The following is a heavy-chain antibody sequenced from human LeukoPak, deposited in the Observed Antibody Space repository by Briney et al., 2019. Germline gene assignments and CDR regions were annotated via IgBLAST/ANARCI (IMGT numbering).Heavy chain of an antibody. Sequence: SETLSLTCAVYGGSFSGYYWSWIRQPPGKGLEWIGEINHSGSTNYNPSLKSRVTISVDTSKNQFSLKLSSVTAADTAVYYCARDRTTVVTPDAFDIWGQGAMVTVSS. D-gene: IGHD4-23*01. V-gene: IGHV4-34*01. CDR2: INHSGST. CDR3: ARDRTTVVTPDAFDI. J-gene: IGHJ3*02. CDR1: GGSFSGYY.